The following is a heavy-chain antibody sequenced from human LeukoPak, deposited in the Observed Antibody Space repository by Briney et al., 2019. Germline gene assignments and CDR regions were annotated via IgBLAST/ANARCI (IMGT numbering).Heavy chain of an antibody. V-gene: IGHV4-59*08. CDR3: GRFLMVRVHDAFDI. J-gene: IGHJ3*02. Sequence: PSETLSLTCTVSGGSSSSYYWSWIRQPQGQGLMWIGYIYYSRRTNYNPSLKSRITITEETANKQFFVKRSPGTAADTAFYCWGRFLMVRVHDAFDIWGQGTMVTVSS. CDR2: IYYSRRT. CDR1: GGSSSSYY. D-gene: IGHD3-10*01.